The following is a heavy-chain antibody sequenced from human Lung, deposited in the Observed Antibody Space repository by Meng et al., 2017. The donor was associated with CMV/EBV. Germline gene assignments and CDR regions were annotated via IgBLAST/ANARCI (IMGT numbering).Heavy chain of an antibody. CDR1: GFTFSSYA. J-gene: IGHJ4*02. Sequence: GESLKISCAASGFTFSSYAMSWVRQAPGKGLEWVSAISGSGGSTYYADSVKGRFTISRDNSKNTLYLQMNSLRAEDTAVYYCARQLGLCDYWGQGKLVTVAS. V-gene: IGHV3-23*01. D-gene: IGHD6-6*01. CDR3: ARQLGLCDY. CDR2: ISGSGGST.